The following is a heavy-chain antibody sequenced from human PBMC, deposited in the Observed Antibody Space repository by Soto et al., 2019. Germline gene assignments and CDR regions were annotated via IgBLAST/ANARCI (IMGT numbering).Heavy chain of an antibody. V-gene: IGHV3-30*03. D-gene: IGHD3-22*01. J-gene: IGHJ3*02. Sequence: GGSLRLSCAASGFTFSSYGMHWVRQAPGKGLEWVAVISYDGSNKYYAYSVKGRFTISRDNAKNSLYLQMNSLRAEDTAVYYCATSKPSLYYYDSSGAVRAFDIWGQGTMVTVS. CDR1: GFTFSSYG. CDR3: ATSKPSLYYYDSSGAVRAFDI. CDR2: ISYDGSNK.